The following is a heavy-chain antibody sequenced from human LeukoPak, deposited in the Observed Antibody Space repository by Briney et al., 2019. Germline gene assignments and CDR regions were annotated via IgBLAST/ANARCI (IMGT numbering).Heavy chain of an antibody. D-gene: IGHD6-13*01. CDR2: IIPIFGTA. V-gene: IGHV1-69*06. CDR3: ARSVSSWYVFYYYGMDV. Sequence: SVKVSCKASGGTFSSYAISWVRQAPGQGLEWMGGIIPIFGTANYAQKFQGRVTITADKSTSTAYMELSSLRSEDTAVYYCARSVSSWYVFYYYGMDVWGQGTTVTVSS. J-gene: IGHJ6*02. CDR1: GGTFSSYA.